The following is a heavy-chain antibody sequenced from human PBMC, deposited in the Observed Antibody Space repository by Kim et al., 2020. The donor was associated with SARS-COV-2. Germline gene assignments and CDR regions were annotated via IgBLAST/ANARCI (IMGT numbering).Heavy chain of an antibody. Sequence: GGSLRLSCAASGFTFSSYAMHWVRQAPGKGLEWVAVISYDGSNKYYADSVKGRFTISRDNSKNTLYLQMKSLRAEDTAVYYCARVGYSSSWYSVEYYYYFYGMDVWGQGTTVPVSS. D-gene: IGHD6-13*01. CDR3: ARVGYSSSWYSVEYYYYFYGMDV. CDR1: GFTFSSYA. V-gene: IGHV3-30*04. J-gene: IGHJ6*02. CDR2: ISYDGSNK.